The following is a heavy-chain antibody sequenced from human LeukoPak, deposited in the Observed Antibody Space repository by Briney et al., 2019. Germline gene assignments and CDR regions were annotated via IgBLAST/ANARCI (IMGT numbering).Heavy chain of an antibody. D-gene: IGHD6-13*01. J-gene: IGHJ4*02. CDR2: INPNSGDT. CDR3: ARQDSSSWYHFDY. CDR1: GYTFTGYY. V-gene: IGHV1-2*02. Sequence: ASVKVSCKASGYTFTGYYMHWVRQAPGQELEWIGWINPNSGDTNYAQKFQGRVTMTRDTSISTAYMELSRLRSDDTAVYYCARQDSSSWYHFDYWGQGTLVTVSS.